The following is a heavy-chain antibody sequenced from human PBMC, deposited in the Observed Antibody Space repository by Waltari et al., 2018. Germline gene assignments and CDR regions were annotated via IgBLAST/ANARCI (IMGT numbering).Heavy chain of an antibody. CDR2: IYYSGST. V-gene: IGHV4-59*11. Sequence: QVQLQESGPGLVKPSETLSLPCTVSGGSISSHYWSWIRQPPGKGLEWIGYIYYSGSTNYNPSLKSRVTISVDTSKNQFSRKLSSVTAADTAVYYCARVALGLWPLYYYYGMDVWGQGTTVTVSS. J-gene: IGHJ6*02. CDR3: ARVALGLWPLYYYYGMDV. D-gene: IGHD5-18*01. CDR1: GGSISSHY.